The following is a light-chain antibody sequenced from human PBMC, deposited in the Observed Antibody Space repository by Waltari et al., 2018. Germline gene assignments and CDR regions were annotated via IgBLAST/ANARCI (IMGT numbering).Light chain of an antibody. CDR2: GTS. J-gene: IGLJ2*01. Sequence: QSVLTQPPSVSGAPGQRVTISCTGSSSNLGAHYDVHWYQQLPGTPPKLLIYGTSDRRSGIHDRFSGSKSGPSASLAITGLQAEDVADYYCQSYDISLGIVVFGGGTKLTVL. CDR1: SSNLGAHYD. V-gene: IGLV1-40*01. CDR3: QSYDISLGIVV.